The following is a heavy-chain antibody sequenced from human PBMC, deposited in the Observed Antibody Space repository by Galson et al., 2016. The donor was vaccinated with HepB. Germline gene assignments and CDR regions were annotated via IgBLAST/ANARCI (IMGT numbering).Heavy chain of an antibody. Sequence: SVKVSCKASGGTFSNYAISWVRQAPGQGLEWMGGIIPIYGAANYAKKFQGRVTITADESTSTAYMELSSLRSEDTAMYYCARDLLTFGVPTPIHNGMDVWGQGTTVTVSS. CDR1: GGTFSNYA. CDR3: ARDLLTFGVPTPIHNGMDV. D-gene: IGHD3-16*01. V-gene: IGHV1-69*13. CDR2: IIPIYGAA. J-gene: IGHJ6*02.